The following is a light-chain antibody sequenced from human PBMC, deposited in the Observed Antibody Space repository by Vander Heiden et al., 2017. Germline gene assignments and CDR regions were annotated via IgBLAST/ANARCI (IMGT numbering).Light chain of an antibody. CDR3: CSYAGSSTSV. CDR1: SSDVGSYNL. J-gene: IGLJ3*02. CDR2: EVS. V-gene: IGLV2-23*02. Sequence: QSALTQPASAPGSPGQSITIPCTGTSSDVGSYNLVSWYQQHPGKAPKLMIYEVSKRPSGVSNRFSGSKSGNTASLTISGLQAEDEADYYCCSYAGSSTSVFGGGTKLTVL.